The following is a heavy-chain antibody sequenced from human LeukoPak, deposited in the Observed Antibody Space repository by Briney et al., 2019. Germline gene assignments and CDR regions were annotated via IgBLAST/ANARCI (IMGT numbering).Heavy chain of an antibody. CDR2: IYYSGST. D-gene: IGHD3-3*01. CDR3: ARGPPTPYDFWRGYCMPSCSEGMDV. CDR1: GGSISSYY. Sequence: PSETLSLTCTVSGGSISSYYWSWIRQPPGKGLEWIGYIYYSGSTNYNPSLKSRVTISVDPSKNQFSLKPSSATAADTAVYYCARGPPTPYDFWRGYCMPSCSEGMDVWGQGTTVTVSS. J-gene: IGHJ6*02. V-gene: IGHV4-59*12.